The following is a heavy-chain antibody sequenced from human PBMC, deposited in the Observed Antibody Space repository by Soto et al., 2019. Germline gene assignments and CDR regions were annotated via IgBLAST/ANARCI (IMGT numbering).Heavy chain of an antibody. CDR1: EFILSDHY. CDR2: TRNKANGYTT. D-gene: IGHD2-8*02. V-gene: IGHV3-72*01. J-gene: IGHJ2*01. CDR3: VRHTGLNRYLDL. Sequence: GGSLRLSCAAAEFILSDHYMDWVRQAPGKGLEWIVRTRNKANGYTTEYAALVKGIFTIPRNDSTNSVELQMKSLKADDTAVYYCVRHTGLNRYLDLWGRGTLLNVSS.